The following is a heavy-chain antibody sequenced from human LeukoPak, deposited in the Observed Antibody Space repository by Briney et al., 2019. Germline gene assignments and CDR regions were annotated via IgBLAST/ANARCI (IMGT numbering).Heavy chain of an antibody. CDR3: ARRYSSGWWGYYFDY. Sequence: GGSLRLSCAASGFSLSNYAMTWVRQAPGKGLEWVSGISGSGGSTYYADSVKGRFTISRDNSKNTLYLQMNSLRAEDTAVYYCARRYSSGWWGYYFDYWGQGTLVTVSS. D-gene: IGHD6-19*01. CDR2: ISGSGGST. J-gene: IGHJ4*02. CDR1: GFSLSNYA. V-gene: IGHV3-23*01.